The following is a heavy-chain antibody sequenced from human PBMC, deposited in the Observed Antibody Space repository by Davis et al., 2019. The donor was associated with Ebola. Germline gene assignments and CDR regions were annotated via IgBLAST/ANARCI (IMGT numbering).Heavy chain of an antibody. V-gene: IGHV1-8*02. CDR1: GYTFTGYY. CDR2: MNPNSGNT. J-gene: IGHJ4*02. Sequence: ASVQVSCKASGYTFTGYYMHWVRQAPGQGLEWMGWMNPNSGNTGYAQKFQGRVTMTRNTSISTAYMELSSLRSEDTAMYYCARAPTWSQINYYCFDYWGQGTPVTVSS. CDR3: ARAPTWSQINYYCFDY. D-gene: IGHD3-10*01.